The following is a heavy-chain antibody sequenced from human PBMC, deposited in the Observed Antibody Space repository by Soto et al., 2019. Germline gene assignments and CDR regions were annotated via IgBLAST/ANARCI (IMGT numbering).Heavy chain of an antibody. V-gene: IGHV3-33*01. CDR2: IWYDGSNI. Sequence: PGGSLRLSCAASGFTFSRYGMHWVRQAPGRGLEWVAVIWYDGSNIYYADSVKGRFTISRDNSKDTLDLQMNSLGAEDTAVYYCARDREQWLVGYYFDYWGQGTLVTVSS. J-gene: IGHJ4*02. CDR3: ARDREQWLVGYYFDY. D-gene: IGHD6-19*01. CDR1: GFTFSRYG.